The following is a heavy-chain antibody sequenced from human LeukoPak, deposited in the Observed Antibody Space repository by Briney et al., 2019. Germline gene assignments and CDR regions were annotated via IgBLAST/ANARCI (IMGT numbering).Heavy chain of an antibody. CDR2: INSGGRRT. Sequence: GGSLRLSCAASGFTFSDYWMHWVRQVPGKGLVWVSRINSGGRRTTYADSVKGRFTISRDNAKNTLYLQMDSLRAEDTGVYYCARSNQADDYWGQGTLVTVSS. CDR1: GFTFSDYW. J-gene: IGHJ4*02. CDR3: ARSNQADDY. D-gene: IGHD1-14*01. V-gene: IGHV3-74*01.